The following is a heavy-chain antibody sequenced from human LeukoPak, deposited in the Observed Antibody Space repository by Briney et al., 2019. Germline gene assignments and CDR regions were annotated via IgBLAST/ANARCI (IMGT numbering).Heavy chain of an antibody. CDR2: IYYSGST. V-gene: IGHV4-39*01. Sequence: PSETLSLTCTVPGGSISSSSYYWGWIRQPPGKGLEWIGSIYYSGSTYYNPSLKSRVTISVDTSKNQFSLKLSSVTAADTAVYYCARHTTGTVFFDYWGQGTLVTVSS. D-gene: IGHD1-1*01. CDR1: GGSISSSSYY. CDR3: ARHTTGTVFFDY. J-gene: IGHJ4*02.